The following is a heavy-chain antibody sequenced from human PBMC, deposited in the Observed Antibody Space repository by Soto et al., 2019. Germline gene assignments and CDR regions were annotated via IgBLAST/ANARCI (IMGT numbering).Heavy chain of an antibody. J-gene: IGHJ3*02. CDR3: SRAMVVAANSKAFDI. CDR2: IYPGDSDT. D-gene: IGHD2-15*01. Sequence: GESLKISCKGSGYSFISYWIGWVRQMPGKGLEWMGIIYPGDSDTRYSPSFQGQVTISVDKSISTAYLQWNSLKASDTAIYYCSRAMVVAANSKAFDIWGQGTMV. V-gene: IGHV5-51*01. CDR1: GYSFISYW.